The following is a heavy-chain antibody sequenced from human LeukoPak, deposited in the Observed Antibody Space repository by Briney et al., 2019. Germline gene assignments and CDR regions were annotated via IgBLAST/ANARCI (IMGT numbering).Heavy chain of an antibody. D-gene: IGHD3-22*01. Sequence: PGGSLRLSCAASGFTFDDYAMHWVRQAPGKGLEWVSGISWNSGSIGYADSVKGRFTISRDNAKNSLYLQMNSLRAEDTALYYCAKDMGAGVYYDSSGNFDYWGQGTLVTVSS. V-gene: IGHV3-9*01. J-gene: IGHJ4*02. CDR2: ISWNSGSI. CDR3: AKDMGAGVYYDSSGNFDY. CDR1: GFTFDDYA.